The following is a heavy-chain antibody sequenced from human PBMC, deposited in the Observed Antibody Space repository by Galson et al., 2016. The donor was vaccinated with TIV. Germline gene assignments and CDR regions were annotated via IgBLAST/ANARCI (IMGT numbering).Heavy chain of an antibody. CDR3: AKDRNTAFDTYSYYYGMDV. V-gene: IGHV1-69*13. CDR2: ITPLFGTT. CDR1: GGTFSSYV. D-gene: IGHD5-18*01. J-gene: IGHJ6*02. Sequence: SVKVSCKASGGTFSSYVFNWVRLAPGQGLEWMGGITPLFGTTNYAQKFQGRVTITADESTSTVYMELSSLRSEDTAVYYCAKDRNTAFDTYSYYYGMDVWDQGTTVTVSS.